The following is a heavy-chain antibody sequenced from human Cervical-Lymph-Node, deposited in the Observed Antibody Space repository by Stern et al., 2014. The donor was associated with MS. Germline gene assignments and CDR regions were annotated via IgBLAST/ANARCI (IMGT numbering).Heavy chain of an antibody. CDR3: ATGPLTSSGIVPFGMDV. V-gene: IGHV3-30*04. CDR1: GLTFSSNG. CDR2: ISYDGINK. J-gene: IGHJ6*02. Sequence: QVQLVESRGGVVQPGRSLRLSCVAAGLTFSSNGMHWVRPTPGKGLAWLALISYDGINKDYADSVKGRFTISRDNSRNTLYLQMDKLRPEDTAVFYCATGPLTSSGIVPFGMDVSGPGTTVTVSS. D-gene: IGHD6-19*01.